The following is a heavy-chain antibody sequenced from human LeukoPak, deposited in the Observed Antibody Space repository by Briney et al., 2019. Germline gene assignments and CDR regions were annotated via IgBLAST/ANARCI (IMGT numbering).Heavy chain of an antibody. D-gene: IGHD4-17*01. CDR1: GGSISSGSYY. J-gene: IGHJ4*02. Sequence: SQTLSLTXTVSGGSISSGSYYWSWIRQPAGKGLEWIGRIYTSGSTNYNPSLKSRVTISVDTSKNQFSLKLSSVTAADTAVYYCARVGDLTVTPDYWGQGTLVTVSS. V-gene: IGHV4-61*02. CDR3: ARVGDLTVTPDY. CDR2: IYTSGST.